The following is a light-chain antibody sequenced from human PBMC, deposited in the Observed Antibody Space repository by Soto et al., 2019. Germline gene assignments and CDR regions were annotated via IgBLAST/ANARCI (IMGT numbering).Light chain of an antibody. Sequence: QSALTQAASVSGSPGQSITISCTGTSSDVGGYNYVSWYQQQPGKAPKLMIFEVSRRPSGVSNRFSGSQSGNTASLTISGPQAEDEAEYYCSSYPIFSTVVFGGGTKLTVL. CDR1: SSDVGGYNY. CDR3: SSYPIFSTVV. V-gene: IGLV2-14*01. J-gene: IGLJ3*02. CDR2: EVS.